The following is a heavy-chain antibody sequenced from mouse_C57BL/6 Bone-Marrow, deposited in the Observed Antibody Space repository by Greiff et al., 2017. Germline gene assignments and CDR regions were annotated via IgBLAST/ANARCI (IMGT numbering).Heavy chain of an antibody. V-gene: IGHV1-69*01. J-gene: IGHJ4*01. CDR1: GYTFTSYW. D-gene: IGHD2-3*01. Sequence: QVQLQQPGAELVMPGASVKLSCKASGYTFTSYWMHWVKQRPGQGLEWIGEIDPSDSYTNYNQKFKGKSTLTVDKSSSTAYMQLSSLTSEDSAVYYCARDGYCAMDYWGQGTSVTVSS. CDR3: ARDGYCAMDY. CDR2: IDPSDSYT.